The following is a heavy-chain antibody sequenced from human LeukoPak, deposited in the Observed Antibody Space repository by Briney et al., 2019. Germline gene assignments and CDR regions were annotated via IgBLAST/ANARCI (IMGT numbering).Heavy chain of an antibody. V-gene: IGHV4-4*09. J-gene: IGHJ6*03. Sequence: SESLSLTCTVSGGSISSYYWSWIRHPPEKGLEWIGYIYKSGSANYDPSLKVRVTISVDTSKHQFSLKLNSVTAADTAVYYCARLDRFGANYYYMDVWGKGTSVTVSS. CDR1: GGSISSYY. CDR3: ARLDRFGANYYYMDV. D-gene: IGHD3-10*01. CDR2: IYKSGSA.